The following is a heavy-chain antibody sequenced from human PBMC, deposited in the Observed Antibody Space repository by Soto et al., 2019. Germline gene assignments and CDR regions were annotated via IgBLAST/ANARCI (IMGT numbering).Heavy chain of an antibody. V-gene: IGHV3-23*01. CDR3: VKDRAISSMVRGIIIIPPDY. CDR1: AFTFSMYG. Sequence: GESLKISCAASAFTFSMYGMSWVRQAPGKGLEWVSGISGSNDSTEYADSVKGRFTISRDNSKNTLYLQMNGLRADDTAVYYCVKDRAISSMVRGIIIIPPDYWGQGTQVTVSS. J-gene: IGHJ4*02. CDR2: ISGSNDST. D-gene: IGHD3-10*01.